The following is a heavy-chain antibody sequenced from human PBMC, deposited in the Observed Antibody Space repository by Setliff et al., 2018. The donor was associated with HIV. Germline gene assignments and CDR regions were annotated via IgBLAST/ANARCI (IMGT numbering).Heavy chain of an antibody. CDR3: ARGGTGHGIFHI. J-gene: IGHJ3*02. D-gene: IGHD3-16*01. Sequence: SSETLSLTCTVSGGSISNGNYYWTWIRHHTGKGLGWIGYIHYTGSTYYNPSLKSRLTISGDTSKDQFSLKLNSVTAAHPALYYCARGGTGHGIFHIWARGQWSPSPQ. CDR1: GGSISNGNYY. V-gene: IGHV4-31*03. CDR2: IHYTGST.